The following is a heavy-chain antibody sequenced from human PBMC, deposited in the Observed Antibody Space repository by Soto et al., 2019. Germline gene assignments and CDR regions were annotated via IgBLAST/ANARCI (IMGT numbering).Heavy chain of an antibody. D-gene: IGHD1-26*01. V-gene: IGHV1-69*13. CDR3: ARGGYSGPNWFGR. CDR2: IIPIFGTA. CDR1: GGTFSSYA. Sequence: SVKVSCKASGGTFSSYAISWVRQAPGQGLEWVGGIIPIFGTANYAQKFQGRVTITADESTSTAYMELSSLRSEDTAVYYCARGGYSGPNWFGRWGQGTLVSVSS. J-gene: IGHJ5*02.